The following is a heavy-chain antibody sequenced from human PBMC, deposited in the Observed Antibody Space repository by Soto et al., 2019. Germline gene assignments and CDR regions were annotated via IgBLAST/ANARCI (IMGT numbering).Heavy chain of an antibody. Sequence: EVQLLESGGDLRQPGGSLRLSCAASGFSFSSYSMSWVRHVPGKGLQWVSGMSATGGSTYYADTVKGRFTTSRDNSRKTMYLQMNSLRADDTAVYYCAKSWGDTWQESACDMWGLGTRVTVSA. CDR1: GFSFSSYS. J-gene: IGHJ3*02. D-gene: IGHD5-18*01. V-gene: IGHV3-23*01. CDR3: AKSWGDTWQESACDM. CDR2: MSATGGST.